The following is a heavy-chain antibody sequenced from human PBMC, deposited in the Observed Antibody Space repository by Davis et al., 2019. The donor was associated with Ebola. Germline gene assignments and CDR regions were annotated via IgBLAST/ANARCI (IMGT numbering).Heavy chain of an antibody. D-gene: IGHD3-9*01. CDR2: IYHSGST. CDR3: ARLGYFDLMTLDY. Sequence: MPSETLSLTCAVSGGSISSSNWRSWVRQPPGKGLEWIGEIYHSGSTNYNPSLKSRVTISVDKSKNQFTLKLSSVTAADTAVYYCARLGYFDLMTLDYWGQGTLVTVSS. V-gene: IGHV4-4*02. CDR1: GGSISSSNW. J-gene: IGHJ4*02.